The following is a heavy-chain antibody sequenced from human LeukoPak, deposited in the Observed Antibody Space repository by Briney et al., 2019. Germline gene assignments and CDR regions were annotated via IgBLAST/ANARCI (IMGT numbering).Heavy chain of an antibody. D-gene: IGHD6-13*01. V-gene: IGHV4-59*01. CDR1: GGSISNNY. Sequence: SETLSLTCTVSGGSISNNYWNWIRLPPGKGLEWIGYIYYTGSTHYNPSLKSRVTISLGTSKSQFSLKLTSVTAADTAVYYCAKARDSNIWYPFDYWGQGTLVTVSS. CDR3: AKARDSNIWYPFDY. CDR2: IYYTGST. J-gene: IGHJ4*02.